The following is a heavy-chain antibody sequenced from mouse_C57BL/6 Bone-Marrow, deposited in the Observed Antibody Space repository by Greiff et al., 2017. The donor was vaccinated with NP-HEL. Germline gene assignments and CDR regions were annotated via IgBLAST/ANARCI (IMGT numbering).Heavy chain of an antibody. J-gene: IGHJ1*03. D-gene: IGHD1-1*01. CDR1: GYTFTSYW. CDR2: IDPSDSYT. CDR3: ARIYYYYYGSSLWYFDV. Sequence: VQLQQSGAELVKPGASVKLSCKASGYTFTSYWMQWVKQRPGQGLEWIGEIDPSDSYTNCNQKFKGKATLTVDTSSSTAYMQLSSLTSEDSAVYYCARIYYYYYGSSLWYFDVWGTGTTVTVSS. V-gene: IGHV1-50*01.